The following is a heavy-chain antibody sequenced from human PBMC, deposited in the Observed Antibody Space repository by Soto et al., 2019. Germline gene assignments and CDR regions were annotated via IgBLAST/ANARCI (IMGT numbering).Heavy chain of an antibody. Sequence: ASVKVSCTASGGTFSSYAISWVRQAPGQGLEWMGGIIPIFGTANYAQKFQGRVTITADESTSTAYMELSSLRSEDTAVYYCARDPRGYNYYYGMDVWGQGTTVTVSS. V-gene: IGHV1-69*13. CDR1: GGTFSSYA. CDR2: IIPIFGTA. J-gene: IGHJ6*02. CDR3: ARDPRGYNYYYGMDV.